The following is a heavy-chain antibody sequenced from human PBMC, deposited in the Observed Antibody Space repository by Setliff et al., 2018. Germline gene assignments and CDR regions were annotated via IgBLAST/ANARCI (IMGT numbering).Heavy chain of an antibody. V-gene: IGHV1-2*02. CDR2: INPNSGGT. CDR3: ARSSGSYHTYYFDY. CDR1: GYTFTGYY. J-gene: IGHJ4*02. Sequence: ASVKVSCKASGYTFTGYYMHWVRQAPGQGLEWMGWINPNSGGTNYAQKFQGRVTMTRDTSISTAYMELGRLRSDDTAVYYCARSSGSYHTYYFDYWGQGTLVTVSS. D-gene: IGHD1-26*01.